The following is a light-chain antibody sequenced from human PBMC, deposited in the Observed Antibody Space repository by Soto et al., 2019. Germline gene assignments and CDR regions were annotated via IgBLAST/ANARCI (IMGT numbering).Light chain of an antibody. CDR2: DAS. J-gene: IGKJ1*01. Sequence: DIQMTQSPSSLSASVGDRVTITCRASQSISSYLNWYQQKPGKAPNLLIYDASSLQSGVPSRFSGSRSGTDFTLTISSLQHEDFEIYYCQQSYSTPRTLGLGTKVDIK. CDR1: QSISSY. V-gene: IGKV1-39*01. CDR3: QQSYSTPRT.